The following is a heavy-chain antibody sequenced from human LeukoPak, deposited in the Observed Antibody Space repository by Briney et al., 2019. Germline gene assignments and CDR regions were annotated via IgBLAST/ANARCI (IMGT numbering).Heavy chain of an antibody. CDR1: GGTFSSYS. Sequence: EASVKVSCKASGGTFSSYSISWVRQAPGQGLEWMGRIIPILGIANYAQNFQGRVTITPDKSTSTAYMEPNSMRSEDTAGYYCAREPRIEADLFDPWGQGTLVTVSS. D-gene: IGHD6-13*01. CDR2: IIPILGIA. J-gene: IGHJ5*02. V-gene: IGHV1-69*04. CDR3: AREPRIEADLFDP.